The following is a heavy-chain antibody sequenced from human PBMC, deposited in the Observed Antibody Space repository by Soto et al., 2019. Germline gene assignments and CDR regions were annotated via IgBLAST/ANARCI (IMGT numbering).Heavy chain of an antibody. D-gene: IGHD2-15*01. CDR3: ARGVVVVAASQLGWFDP. CDR2: IIPMFGTA. V-gene: IGHV1-69*01. Sequence: QVQLVQSGAEVKKPGSSVKVSCKASGGTFSRDAISWVRQAPGQGLEWMGGIIPMFGTAKYAQKFQGRLTITADESTSTAYMELRSLRSEDTAVYYCARGVVVVAASQLGWFDPCGQGTLVTVSS. J-gene: IGHJ5*02. CDR1: GGTFSRDA.